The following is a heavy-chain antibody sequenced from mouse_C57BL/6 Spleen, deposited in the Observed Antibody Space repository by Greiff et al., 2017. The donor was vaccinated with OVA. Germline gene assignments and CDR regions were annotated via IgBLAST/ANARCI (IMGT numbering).Heavy chain of an antibody. J-gene: IGHJ4*01. CDR1: GYTFTGYW. D-gene: IGHD2-4*01. CDR3: ARRDYENAMDY. V-gene: IGHV1-9*01. Sequence: VKLVESGAELMKPGASVKLSCKATGYTFTGYWIVWVKQRPGHGLEWIGEILPGSGSTNYNEKFKGKTTFTADTSSNTAYMQLSSMTTKDSAIYYCARRDYENAMDYWGQGTSVTVSS. CDR2: ILPGSGST.